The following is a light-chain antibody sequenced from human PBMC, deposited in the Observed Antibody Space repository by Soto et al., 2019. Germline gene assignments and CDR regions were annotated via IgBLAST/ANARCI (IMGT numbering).Light chain of an antibody. V-gene: IGKV3-20*01. CDR1: QSVNSN. CDR3: QQYISSPLT. J-gene: IGKJ5*01. CDR2: GAS. Sequence: EIVLTQSPATLSVSPGDRATLSCRASQSVNSNLAWYHLKPGQAPSLLTYGASSRATDVPDRFSASGSGTDFALTISRLEPEDVAVYYCQQYISSPLTFGGGTRLEIK.